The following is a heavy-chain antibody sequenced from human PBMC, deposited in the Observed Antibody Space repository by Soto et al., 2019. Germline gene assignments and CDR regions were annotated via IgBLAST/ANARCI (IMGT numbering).Heavy chain of an antibody. Sequence: GASVKVSCKASGGTFSSYAISWVRQAPGQGLEWMGGIIPIFGTANYAQKFQGRVTITADESTSTAYMELSSLRSEDTAVYYCARSPPKANWFDPWGQGTLVTVPS. J-gene: IGHJ5*02. CDR2: IIPIFGTA. CDR3: ARSPPKANWFDP. CDR1: GGTFSSYA. V-gene: IGHV1-69*13.